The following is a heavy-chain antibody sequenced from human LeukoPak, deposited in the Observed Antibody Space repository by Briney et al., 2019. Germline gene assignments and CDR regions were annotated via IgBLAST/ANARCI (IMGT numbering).Heavy chain of an antibody. J-gene: IGHJ4*02. Sequence: PSETLSLTCAVSGGFISSTNWWNWIRQPPGKGLDWIGNIYHSGGTNYNPSLKSRVTISVDTSKNQFSLKLSSVTAADTAVYYCARLRIAAAGTDDYFDYWGQGTLVTVSS. CDR1: GGFISSTNW. CDR2: IYHSGGT. D-gene: IGHD6-13*01. V-gene: IGHV4-4*02. CDR3: ARLRIAAAGTDDYFDY.